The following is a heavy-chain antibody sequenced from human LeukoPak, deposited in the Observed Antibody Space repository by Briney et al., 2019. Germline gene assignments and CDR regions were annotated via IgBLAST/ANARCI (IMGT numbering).Heavy chain of an antibody. CDR1: GFTFSSYS. Sequence: GGSLRLSCAASGFTFSSYSMNWVRQAPGKGLEWVSYISSSSGTIYYADSVKGRFTISRDNAKNSLYLQMNSLRAEDTAVYYCARDRPTALDYWGQGTLVTVSS. D-gene: IGHD5-18*01. J-gene: IGHJ4*02. CDR3: ARDRPTALDY. V-gene: IGHV3-48*01. CDR2: ISSSSGTI.